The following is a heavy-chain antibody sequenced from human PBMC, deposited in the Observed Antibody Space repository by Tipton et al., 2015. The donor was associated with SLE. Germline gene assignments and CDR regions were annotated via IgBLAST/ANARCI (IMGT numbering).Heavy chain of an antibody. V-gene: IGHV4-39*07. D-gene: IGHD6-19*01. CDR3: ARTFGSGWYYFDY. Sequence: LRLSCTVSGDSINSSSYYWDWIRQPPGKGLEWIGSIYYSGSTYYNPSLKSRVTISVDTSKNQFSLKLSSVTAADTAMYYCARTFGSGWYYFDYWGQGTLVTVSS. CDR2: IYYSGST. J-gene: IGHJ4*02. CDR1: GDSINSSSYY.